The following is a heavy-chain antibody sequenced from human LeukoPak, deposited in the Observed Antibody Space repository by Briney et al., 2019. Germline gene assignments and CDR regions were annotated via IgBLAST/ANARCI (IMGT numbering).Heavy chain of an antibody. J-gene: IGHJ6*03. CDR1: GGTFSSYA. CDR2: IIPIFGTA. D-gene: IGHD2-2*01. CDR3: ARSRYCSSTSCYYYYYMDV. Sequence: ASVTVSCKASGGTFSSYAISWVRQAPGQGLEWMGGIIPIFGTANYAQKFQGRVTITTDESTSTAYMELSSLRSEDTAVYYCARSRYCSSTSCYYYYYMDVWGKGTTVTVSS. V-gene: IGHV1-69*05.